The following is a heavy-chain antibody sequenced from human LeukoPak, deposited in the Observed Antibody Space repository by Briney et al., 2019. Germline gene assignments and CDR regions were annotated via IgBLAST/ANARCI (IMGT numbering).Heavy chain of an antibody. CDR2: MDTSASS. J-gene: IGHJ4*02. CDR3: ATRIGGGSSYYFDY. Sequence: SETLSLTCTVSGGSIRSYYWSWIRQPAGKGLEWIGRMDTSASSKYNPSLKSRVTMSVDTSKNQFSLKLGSVTATDTAVYYCATRIGGGSSYYFDYWGQGTLATVS. CDR1: GGSIRSYY. V-gene: IGHV4-4*07. D-gene: IGHD6-6*01.